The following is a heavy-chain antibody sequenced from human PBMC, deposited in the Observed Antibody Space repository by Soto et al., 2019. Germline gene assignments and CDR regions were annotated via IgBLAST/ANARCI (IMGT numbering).Heavy chain of an antibody. CDR1: GGSISSYY. Sequence: SETLSLTCTVSGGSISSYYWSWIRQPPGKGLEWIGYIYYSGSTNYNPSLKSRVTISVDTSKNQFSLKLSSVTAADTAVYYCASSPYSGSYSNWFDPWGQGTLVTVSS. CDR3: ASSPYSGSYSNWFDP. V-gene: IGHV4-59*12. J-gene: IGHJ5*02. CDR2: IYYSGST. D-gene: IGHD1-26*01.